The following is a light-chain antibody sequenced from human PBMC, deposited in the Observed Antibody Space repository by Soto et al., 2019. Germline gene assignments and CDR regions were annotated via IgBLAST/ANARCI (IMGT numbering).Light chain of an antibody. J-gene: IGKJ4*01. CDR3: QKYNSAPQLT. CDR1: QGISNY. Sequence: DIQMTQSPSSLSASVGDRVTITCRASQGISNYLAWYQQKPGKVPKLLIYAASTLQSGVPSRFSGSGSGTAFTLTISSLQPEDVATYYCQKYNSAPQLTFGGGTKVEIK. CDR2: AAS. V-gene: IGKV1-27*01.